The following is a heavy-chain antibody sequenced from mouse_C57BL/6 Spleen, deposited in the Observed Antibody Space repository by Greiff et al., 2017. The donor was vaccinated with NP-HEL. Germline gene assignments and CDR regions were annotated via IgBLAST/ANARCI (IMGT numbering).Heavy chain of an antibody. CDR2: INPNNGGT. CDR1: GYTFTDYY. Sequence: VQLQQSGPELVKPGASVKISCKASGYTFTDYYMNWVKQSPGKSLEWIGDINPNNGGTSYNQKFKGKATLTVDKSSSTAYMELRSLTSEDSAVYYCARMRGYDWYFDVWGTGTTVTVSS. V-gene: IGHV1-26*01. J-gene: IGHJ1*03. D-gene: IGHD2-2*01. CDR3: ARMRGYDWYFDV.